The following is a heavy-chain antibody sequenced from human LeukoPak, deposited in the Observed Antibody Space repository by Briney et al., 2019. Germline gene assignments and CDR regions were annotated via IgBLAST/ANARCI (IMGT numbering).Heavy chain of an antibody. CDR3: AKDRDSSGYLEGYFDY. J-gene: IGHJ4*02. Sequence: PGGSLRLSSAASGFTFSSYAMSWVRQAPGKGLEWVSAISGSGGSTYYADSVKGRFTISRDNSKNTLYLQMNSLRAEDTAVYYCAKDRDSSGYLEGYFDYWGQGTLVTVSS. CDR2: ISGSGGST. V-gene: IGHV3-23*01. D-gene: IGHD3-22*01. CDR1: GFTFSSYA.